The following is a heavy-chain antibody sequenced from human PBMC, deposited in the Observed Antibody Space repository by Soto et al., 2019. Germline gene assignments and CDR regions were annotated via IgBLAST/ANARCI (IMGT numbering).Heavy chain of an antibody. CDR1: GFSLSTSGVG. V-gene: IGHV2-5*01. CDR2: IYWNDDK. D-gene: IGHD3-22*01. J-gene: IGHJ4*02. Sequence: QITLKESGPMLVKPTQTLTLTCTFSGFSLSTSGVGVGWIRQPPGKALEWLALIYWNDDKRYSPSLKSRLTITKDTSKNQVVLTMTNMDPVDTATYYCAHSASTYYYDSSFDYWGQGTLVTVSS. CDR3: AHSASTYYYDSSFDY.